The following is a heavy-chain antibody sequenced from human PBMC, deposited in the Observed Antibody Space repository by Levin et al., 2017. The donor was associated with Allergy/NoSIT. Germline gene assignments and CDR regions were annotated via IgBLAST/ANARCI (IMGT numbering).Heavy chain of an antibody. CDR3: TTDRIAARLTSLFDY. CDR1: GFTFSNAW. CDR2: IKSKTDGGTT. D-gene: IGHD6-6*01. J-gene: IGHJ4*02. V-gene: IGHV3-15*01. Sequence: SCAASGFTFSNAWMSWVRQAPGKGLEWVGRIKSKTDGGTTDYAAPVKGRFTISRDDSKNTLYLQMNSLKTEDTAVYYCTTDRIAARLTSLFDYWGQGTLVTVSS.